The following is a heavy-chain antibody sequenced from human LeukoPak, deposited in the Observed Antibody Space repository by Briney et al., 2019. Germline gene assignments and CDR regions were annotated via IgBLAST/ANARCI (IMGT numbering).Heavy chain of an antibody. J-gene: IGHJ4*02. CDR2: VNPNNGNA. Sequence: ASVKVSCKASGYTFTSYDINWVRQATGQGLEWMGWVNPNNGNAGYAQKFQGKVTMTRDTSISTAYMELSSLRSEDTAIYYCARGAWYNSAYTALHYFDYWGQGTLVTVSS. D-gene: IGHD6-19*01. CDR1: GYTFTSYD. CDR3: ARGAWYNSAYTALHYFDY. V-gene: IGHV1-8*01.